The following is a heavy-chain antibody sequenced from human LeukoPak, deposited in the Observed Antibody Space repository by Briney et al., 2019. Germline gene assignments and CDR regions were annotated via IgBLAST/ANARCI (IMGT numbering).Heavy chain of an antibody. CDR2: ISGSGDTT. CDR3: ARDWEYYDSSGSIFDY. V-gene: IGHV3-23*01. D-gene: IGHD3-22*01. CDR1: GFTFSSYV. J-gene: IGHJ4*02. Sequence: GGSLRLSCAASGFTFSSYVMTWVRQAPGRGLEWVSTISGSGDTTYYADSVKGRFTVSRDNSKNTLYLQMNSLRAEDTAVYYCARDWEYYDSSGSIFDYWGQGTLVTVSS.